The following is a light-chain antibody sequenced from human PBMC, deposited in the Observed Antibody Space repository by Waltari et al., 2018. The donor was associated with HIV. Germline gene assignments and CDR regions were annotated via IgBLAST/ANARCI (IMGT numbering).Light chain of an antibody. CDR2: DVI. J-gene: IGLJ2*01. CDR3: SSHAGSKVV. V-gene: IGLV2-8*01. CDR1: SSDVGGYNY. Sequence: QSALTQPPSASGSPGQSVTLSCTGTSSDVGGYNYVSWKQQHPGKDPKHMIYDVIKRPSGVHYRFSGSKSGNTSSLAVSGLQPEDEADYYVSSHAGSKVVFGGGTRLTVL.